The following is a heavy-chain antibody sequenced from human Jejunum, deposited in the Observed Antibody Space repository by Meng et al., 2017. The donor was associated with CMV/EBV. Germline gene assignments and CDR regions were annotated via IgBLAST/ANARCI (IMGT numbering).Heavy chain of an antibody. CDR3: TRHGSDSAYDPSYYFDY. J-gene: IGHJ4*02. V-gene: IGHV3-73*01. D-gene: IGHD5-12*01. Sequence: WVRQGSGEGLEWLGRIRSKSKNYATAYDASMRGRFTISRDDSKNTAYLQMDRLKTEDTAVYYCTRHGSDSAYDPSYYFDYWGQGALVTVSS. CDR2: IRSKSKNYAT.